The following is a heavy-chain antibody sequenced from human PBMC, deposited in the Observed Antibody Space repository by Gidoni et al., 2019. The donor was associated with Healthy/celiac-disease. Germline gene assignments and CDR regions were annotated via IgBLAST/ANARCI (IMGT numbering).Heavy chain of an antibody. J-gene: IGHJ4*02. V-gene: IGHV4-59*01. CDR2: IYYSGST. Sequence: QVQLQESGPGLVKPSETLSLTCTVSGGSISSYYWSWIRQPPGKGLEWIGYIYYSGSTNYNPSLKSRVTISVDTSKNQFSLKLSSVTAADTAVYYCARMSAVITRDIDYWGQGTLVTVSS. CDR3: ARMSAVITRDIDY. CDR1: GGSISSYY. D-gene: IGHD3-22*01.